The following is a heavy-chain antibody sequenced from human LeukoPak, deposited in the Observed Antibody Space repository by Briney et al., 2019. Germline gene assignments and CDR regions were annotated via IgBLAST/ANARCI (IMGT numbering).Heavy chain of an antibody. Sequence: PGGSLRLSCAASGFTFSSYSMNWVRQAPGKGLEWVSSIRSSSSYIYYADSVKGRFTISRDNAKNSLYLQMNSLRAEDTAVYYCARSPRNWNWGYFDYWGQGTLVTVSS. CDR2: IRSSSSYI. V-gene: IGHV3-21*01. CDR3: ARSPRNWNWGYFDY. J-gene: IGHJ4*02. CDR1: GFTFSSYS. D-gene: IGHD1-7*01.